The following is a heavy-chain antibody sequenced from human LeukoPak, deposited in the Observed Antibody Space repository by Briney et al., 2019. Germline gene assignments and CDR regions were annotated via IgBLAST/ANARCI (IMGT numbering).Heavy chain of an antibody. J-gene: IGHJ4*02. CDR2: ISGSGGST. D-gene: IGHD3-22*01. Sequence: GGSLRLSCAASAFTFSSYSMNWVRQAPGKGLEWVSAISGSGGSTYYADSVKGRFTISRDNSKNTLYLQMNSLRAEDTAVYYCARRAGDYSHPYDYWGQGTLVTVSS. V-gene: IGHV3-23*01. CDR1: AFTFSSYS. CDR3: ARRAGDYSHPYDY.